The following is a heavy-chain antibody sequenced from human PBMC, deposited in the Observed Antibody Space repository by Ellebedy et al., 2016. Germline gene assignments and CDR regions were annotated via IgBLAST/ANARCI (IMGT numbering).Heavy chain of an antibody. CDR3: ARSAIFGVVIISYFDY. V-gene: IGHV1-69*13. D-gene: IGHD3-3*01. CDR1: GYTFTSYY. Sequence: SVKVSCXASGYTFTSYYMHWVRQAPGQGLEWMGGIIPIFGTANYAQKFQGRVTITADESTSTAYMELSSLRSEDTAVYYCARSAIFGVVIISYFDYWGQGTLVTVSS. J-gene: IGHJ4*02. CDR2: IIPIFGTA.